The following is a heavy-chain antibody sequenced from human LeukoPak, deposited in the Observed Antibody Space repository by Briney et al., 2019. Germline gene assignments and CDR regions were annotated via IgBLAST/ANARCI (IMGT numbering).Heavy chain of an antibody. D-gene: IGHD6-13*01. CDR3: ARLGFSTSLIAY. Sequence: SETLSLTCTVSGGSIRTYYWSWIRQPAGKGLEWIGRIHTSGSTDYNPSLESRVSMSVDTSKNQFPLKVRSVTAADTAVYYCARLGFSTSLIAYWGQGTPVTVSS. CDR1: GGSIRTYY. V-gene: IGHV4-4*07. CDR2: IHTSGST. J-gene: IGHJ4*02.